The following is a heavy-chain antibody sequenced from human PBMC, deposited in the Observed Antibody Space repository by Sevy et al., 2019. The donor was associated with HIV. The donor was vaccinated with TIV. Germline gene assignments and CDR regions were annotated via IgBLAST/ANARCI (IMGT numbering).Heavy chain of an antibody. CDR2: MNPNSGNT. CDR1: GYTFTSYD. Sequence: ASVKVSCKASGYTFTSYDINWVRQATGQGLEWMGWMNPNSGNTGYAQKFQGRVTMTRNTSIGKAYLGLSSLRSEVTAFYYFARVSDYGNLFVRAYGSSGYRYDAFDIWGQGTMVTVSS. D-gene: IGHD3-22*01. V-gene: IGHV1-8*01. J-gene: IGHJ3*02. CDR3: ARVSDYGNLFVRAYGSSGYRYDAFDI.